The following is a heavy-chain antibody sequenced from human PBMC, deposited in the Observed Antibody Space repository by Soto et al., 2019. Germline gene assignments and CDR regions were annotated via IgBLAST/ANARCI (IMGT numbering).Heavy chain of an antibody. V-gene: IGHV1-18*01. D-gene: IGHD2-21*02. CDR3: ARVATYCGGDCYGLGWFDP. CDR1: GYTFTSYG. CDR2: ISAYNGNT. J-gene: IGHJ5*02. Sequence: QVQLVQSGAEVKKPGASVKVSCKASGYTFTSYGISWVRQAPGQGLEWMGWISAYNGNTNYAQKLQGRVTMTTDTSTSTAYMELRSLRSDDTAVYYCARVATYCGGDCYGLGWFDPWGQGTLVTVSS.